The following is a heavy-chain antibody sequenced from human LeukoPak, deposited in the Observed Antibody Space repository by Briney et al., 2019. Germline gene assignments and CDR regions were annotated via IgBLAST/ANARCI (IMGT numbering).Heavy chain of an antibody. CDR1: GYIFTTYY. CDR2: LFPSGGST. CDR3: VRELSGGYFDY. Sequence: ASVKVPCKASGYIFTTYYIHWVRQAPGQGLEWMGILFPSGGSTNYAQKFKGRVSMTRDTSTSTVFMELSGLRSEDTAVYYCVRELSGGYFDYWGLGTLVTVSS. V-gene: IGHV1-46*01. J-gene: IGHJ4*02. D-gene: IGHD3-10*01.